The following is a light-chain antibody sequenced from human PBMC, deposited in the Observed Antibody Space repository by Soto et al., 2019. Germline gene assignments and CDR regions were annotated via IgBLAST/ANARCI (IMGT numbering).Light chain of an antibody. CDR3: GTWDSSLSDVV. J-gene: IGLJ2*01. V-gene: IGLV1-51*01. Sequence: QSVLTQPPSVSAAPGQKVTISCSGRSSNIGNNYVSWYQQLPGTAPKLLIYDNNARPSGIPDRFSGSKAGTSATLGITGLQTGDEADYYCGTWDSSLSDVVFGGGTKLTGL. CDR1: SSNIGNNY. CDR2: DNN.